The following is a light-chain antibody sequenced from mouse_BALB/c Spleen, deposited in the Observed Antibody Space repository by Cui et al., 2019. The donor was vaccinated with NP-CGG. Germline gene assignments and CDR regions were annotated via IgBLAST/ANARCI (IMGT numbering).Light chain of an antibody. CDR1: TGAVTTSNY. CDR3: ALWYSNHWV. CDR2: CTN. Sequence: QAVVTQESALTTSPGETVTLTCRSSTGAVTTSNYANWVQEKPDHLFTGLIGCTNNRAPGVPARFSGSLIGGKAALTITGAQTEDEAIYFCALWYSNHWVFGGGTKLTVL. J-gene: IGLJ1*01. V-gene: IGLV1*01.